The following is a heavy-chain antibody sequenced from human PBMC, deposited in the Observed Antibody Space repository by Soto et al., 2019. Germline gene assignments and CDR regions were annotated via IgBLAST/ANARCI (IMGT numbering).Heavy chain of an antibody. D-gene: IGHD6-13*01. CDR1: GYTFTSYY. CDR3: ARDQAEVIAAAGSTLYHHGMDV. CDR2: INPSGGST. Sequence: ASVKVSCKASGYTFTSYYMHWVRQAPGQGLEWMGIINPSGGSTSYARKFQGRVTMTRDTSTSTVYMELSSLRSEDTAVYYCARDQAEVIAAAGSTLYHHGMDVWGQGTTVTVSS. V-gene: IGHV1-46*01. J-gene: IGHJ6*02.